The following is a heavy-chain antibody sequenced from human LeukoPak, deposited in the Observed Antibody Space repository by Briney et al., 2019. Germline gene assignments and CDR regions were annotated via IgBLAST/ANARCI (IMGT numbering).Heavy chain of an antibody. Sequence: PGGSLSLSCAVSGFSFGDYDMRWVRQAPGEGLEWVSGINWNGAGTGYADSVKGRFTISRDNAKNSLYLKMNSLRAEDTAFYYCARDWAWGTLVPYYWGQGTLVTVSS. CDR1: GFSFGDYD. V-gene: IGHV3-20*04. J-gene: IGHJ4*02. CDR3: ARDWAWGTLVPYY. CDR2: INWNGAGT. D-gene: IGHD3-16*01.